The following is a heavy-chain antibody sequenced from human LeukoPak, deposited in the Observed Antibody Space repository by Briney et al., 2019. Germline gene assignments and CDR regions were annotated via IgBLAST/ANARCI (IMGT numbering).Heavy chain of an antibody. CDR2: ISGSGGST. CDR3: AKKRVLVVPAADFDY. D-gene: IGHD2-2*01. CDR1: GFTFSNYG. V-gene: IGHV3-23*01. Sequence: GGTLRLSCAASGFTFSNYGMNWVRQAPGRGLEWVSGISGSGGSTYYADSVKGRFTISRDNSKYTLYLQVNSLRAEDTAIYYCAKKRVLVVPAADFDYWGQGTLVTVSS. J-gene: IGHJ4*02.